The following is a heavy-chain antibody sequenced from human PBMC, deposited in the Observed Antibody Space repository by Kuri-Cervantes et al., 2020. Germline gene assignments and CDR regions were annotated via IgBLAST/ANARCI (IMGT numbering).Heavy chain of an antibody. D-gene: IGHD6-19*01. J-gene: IGHJ5*02. CDR3: ARSQWLVRKRSNAVPFDP. Sequence: GSLRPSCAVYGGPFSGYYWSWIRQPPGKGLEWIGKINHSGSTNYNPSLKSRVTISVDTSKNQFSLKLSSVTAADTAVYYCARSQWLVRKRSNAVPFDPWGQGTLVTVSS. CDR1: GGPFSGYY. CDR2: INHSGST. V-gene: IGHV4-34*01.